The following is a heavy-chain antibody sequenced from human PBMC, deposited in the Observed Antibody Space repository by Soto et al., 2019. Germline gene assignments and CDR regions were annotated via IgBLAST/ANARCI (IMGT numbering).Heavy chain of an antibody. CDR1: GYTFTSYA. Sequence: VASVKVSCKASGYTFTSYAMNWVRQAPGQGLEWMGWINTNTGNPTYAQGFTGRFVFSLDTSVSTAYLQICSLKAEDTAVYYCARVSGPTSYCGGDCYSGNWFDPWGQGTLVTVSS. CDR2: INTNTGNP. J-gene: IGHJ5*02. V-gene: IGHV7-4-1*01. CDR3: ARVSGPTSYCGGDCYSGNWFDP. D-gene: IGHD2-21*02.